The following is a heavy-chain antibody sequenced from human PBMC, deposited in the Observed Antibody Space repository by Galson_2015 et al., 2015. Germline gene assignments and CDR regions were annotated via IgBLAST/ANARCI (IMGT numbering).Heavy chain of an antibody. CDR2: ISGSGGST. V-gene: IGHV3-23*01. J-gene: IGHJ6*03. CDR1: GFTFTNYV. CDR3: ARSAYSRSSYYYYYMDV. D-gene: IGHD1-26*01. Sequence: SLRLSCAASGFTFTNYVMSWVRQAPGKGLEWVSGISGSGGSTYYADSVKGRFTISRDNSKNTLYLQMNSLRAEDTAVYYCARSAYSRSSYYYYYMDVWGKGTTVTVSS.